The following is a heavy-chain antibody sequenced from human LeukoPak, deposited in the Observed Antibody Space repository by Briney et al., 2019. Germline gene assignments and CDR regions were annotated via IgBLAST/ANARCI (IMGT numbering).Heavy chain of an antibody. CDR1: GFTFDDYA. V-gene: IGHV3-9*01. CDR3: AKDDAWGRYKD. J-gene: IGHJ1*01. CDR2: ISWNSGSI. Sequence: PGGSLRLSCAASGFTFDDYAMHWVRQAPGKGVEWVSGISWNSGSIGYADSVKGRFTISRDNSKNTVSLQMNSLRGEDTAVYYCAKDDAWGRYKDWGQGTLVTVSS. D-gene: IGHD3-16*01.